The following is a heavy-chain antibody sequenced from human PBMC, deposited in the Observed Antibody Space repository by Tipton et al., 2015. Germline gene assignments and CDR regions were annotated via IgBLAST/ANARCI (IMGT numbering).Heavy chain of an antibody. D-gene: IGHD3-3*01. CDR1: DFSVGSNY. CDR2: IYSSGTT. Sequence: SLRLSCVASDFSVGSNYMTWVRQAPGKRLEWVSVIYSSGTTSYADSVRGRFTISRDIPTSTLFLQMNNLRPEDTAIYYCALSLIDLWSPFGSWGQGTHVTVSS. CDR3: ALSLIDLWSPFGS. J-gene: IGHJ4*02. V-gene: IGHV3-53*01.